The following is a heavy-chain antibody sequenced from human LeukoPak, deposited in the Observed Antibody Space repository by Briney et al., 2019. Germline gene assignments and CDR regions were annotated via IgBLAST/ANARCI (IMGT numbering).Heavy chain of an antibody. D-gene: IGHD5-12*01. Sequence: ASETLSLTCAVYGGSFSGYYWSWIRQPPGKGLEWIGEINHSGSTNYNPSLKSRVTISVDTSKNQFSLKLSSVTAADTAVYYCARGPLSRDVDTVATDAKNLFDYWGQGTLVTVSS. CDR1: GGSFSGYY. CDR2: INHSGST. CDR3: ARGPLSRDVDTVATDAKNLFDY. V-gene: IGHV4-34*01. J-gene: IGHJ4*02.